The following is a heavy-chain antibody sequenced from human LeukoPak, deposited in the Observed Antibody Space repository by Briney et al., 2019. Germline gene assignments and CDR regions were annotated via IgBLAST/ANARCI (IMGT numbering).Heavy chain of an antibody. CDR3: ARDLQSSGSGSGYLN. CDR1: GFIFSDYY. D-gene: IGHD3-10*01. Sequence: GGSLRLSCAASGFIFSDYYMSWIRQAPGKGLEWVSYISNSGSTIKYADSVKGRFTISRDNAKNSLYLQMNSLRAEDTAVYYCARDLQSSGSGSGYLNWGQGTLVTVSS. CDR2: ISNSGSTI. J-gene: IGHJ4*02. V-gene: IGHV3-11*01.